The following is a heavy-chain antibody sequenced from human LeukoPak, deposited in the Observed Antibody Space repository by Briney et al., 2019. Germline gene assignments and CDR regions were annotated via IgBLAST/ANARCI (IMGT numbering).Heavy chain of an antibody. V-gene: IGHV4-59*08. CDR3: ARHRRRIWLGYFDY. CDR1: GGSISSYY. J-gene: IGHJ4*02. D-gene: IGHD2-15*01. Sequence: SETLSLTCTVSGGSISSYYWSWIRQPPGKGLEWIGYIYYSGSTNYNPSLKSRVTISVDTSKNQFSLKLSSVTAADTAVYYCARHRRRIWLGYFDYWGQGTLVTVSS. CDR2: IYYSGST.